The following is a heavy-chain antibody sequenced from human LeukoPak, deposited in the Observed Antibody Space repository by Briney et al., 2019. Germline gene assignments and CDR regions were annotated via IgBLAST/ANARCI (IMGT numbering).Heavy chain of an antibody. D-gene: IGHD4-17*01. CDR1: GFTFSSYA. J-gene: IGHJ6*02. CDR3: AKDLTVTLTYGFDV. Sequence: PGGSLRLSCAASGFTFSSYAMSWVRQAPGKGLEGGSGISGSGGSTYYADSVKGRFTISRDFSKNTLHLQRNSLRAADTAVYYCAKDLTVTLTYGFDVWGQGTTVTVSS. CDR2: ISGSGGST. V-gene: IGHV3-23*01.